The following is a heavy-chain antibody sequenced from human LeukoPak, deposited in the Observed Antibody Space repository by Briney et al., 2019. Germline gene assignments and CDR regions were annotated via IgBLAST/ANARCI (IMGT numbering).Heavy chain of an antibody. CDR1: GLTFSDAW. J-gene: IGHJ6*02. V-gene: IGHV3-15*01. CDR2: IKSKFDGGTT. CDR3: TTLASRSPYYYYGMDV. Sequence: PGGSLRLSCAASGLTFSDAWMTWVRQAPGKGLEWVGRIKSKFDGGTTDYAAPVKGRFIISRDDSRNTLYLQMGSLKTEDTAVYYCTTLASRSPYYYYGMDVWGQGTTVTVSS.